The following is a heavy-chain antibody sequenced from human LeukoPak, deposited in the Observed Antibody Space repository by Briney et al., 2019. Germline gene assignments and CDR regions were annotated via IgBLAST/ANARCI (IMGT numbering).Heavy chain of an antibody. CDR2: FDPEDGET. CDR3: ARVGDSSSWYNYFDP. Sequence: ASVKVSCKVSGYTLTELSMHWVRQAPGKGLEWMGGFDPEDGETIYAQKFQGRVTMTEDTSTDTAYMDLRSLTSEDTAVYYCARVGDSSSWYNYFDPWGQGTLVTVSS. J-gene: IGHJ5*02. V-gene: IGHV1-24*01. CDR1: GYTLTELS. D-gene: IGHD6-13*01.